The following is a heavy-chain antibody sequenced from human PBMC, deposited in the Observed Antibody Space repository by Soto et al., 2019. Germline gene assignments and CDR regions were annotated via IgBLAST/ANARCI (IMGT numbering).Heavy chain of an antibody. Sequence: QVQLQESGPGLVKPSQTLSLTCSVSGGSITSGGYSWTWIRHQPGKALQWIGYVFDSGKTYYNPSPKGRLTISVDTAKNFFSLGLCSVTAADPAVYFCARGSVYYRTFHSWGQGTLVSVSS. CDR2: VFDSGKT. V-gene: IGHV4-31*02. J-gene: IGHJ4*02. D-gene: IGHD3-3*01. CDR3: ARGSVYYRTFHS. CDR1: GGSITSGGYS.